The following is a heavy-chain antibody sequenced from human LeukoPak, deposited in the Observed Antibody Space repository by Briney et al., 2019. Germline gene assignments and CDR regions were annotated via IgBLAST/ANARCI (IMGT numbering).Heavy chain of an antibody. D-gene: IGHD3-22*01. V-gene: IGHV2-5*02. CDR2: VYWDGDK. J-gene: IGHJ4*02. Sequence: SGPTLVKPTQTLTLTCTFSGFSLSTSGVGVGWIRQPPGKALEWLALVYWDGDKRYSPSLKRRLTITKDTSKNQVVLTMTNMDPVDTATYFCAHRPHYYNSSGPFDYWGQGTLVTVSS. CDR3: AHRPHYYNSSGPFDY. CDR1: GFSLSTSGVG.